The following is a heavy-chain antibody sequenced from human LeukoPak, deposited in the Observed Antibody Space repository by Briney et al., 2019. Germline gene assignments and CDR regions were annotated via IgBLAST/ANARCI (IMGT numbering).Heavy chain of an antibody. CDR3: ARWVVNSGWYLDY. V-gene: IGHV4-34*01. D-gene: IGHD6-19*01. CDR1: GGSFSGYY. Sequence: SETLSLTCAVYGGSFSGYYWSWIRQPPGKGLEWIGVINHSGSTNYNPSLKSRVTISVDTSKNQFSLKLSSVTAADTAVYYCARWVVNSGWYLDYWGQGTLVTVSS. CDR2: INHSGST. J-gene: IGHJ4*02.